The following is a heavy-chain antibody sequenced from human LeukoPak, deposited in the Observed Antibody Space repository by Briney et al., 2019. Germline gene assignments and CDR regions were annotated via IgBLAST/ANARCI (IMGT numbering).Heavy chain of an antibody. CDR3: ARGGFFWSGYYAYYFDY. D-gene: IGHD3-3*01. CDR2: INHSGST. V-gene: IGHV4-34*01. CDR1: GGSFSGYY. J-gene: IGHJ4*02. Sequence: PSETLSLTCAVYGGSFSGYYWSWIRQPPGKGLEWNGEINHSGSTNYNPSLKSRVTISVDTSKNQFSLKLSSVTAADTAVYYCARGGFFWSGYYAYYFDYWGQGTLATVSS.